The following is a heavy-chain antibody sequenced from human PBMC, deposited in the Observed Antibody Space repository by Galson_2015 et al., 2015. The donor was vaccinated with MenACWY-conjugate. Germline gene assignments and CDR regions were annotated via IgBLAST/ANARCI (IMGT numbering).Heavy chain of an antibody. CDR1: GGTFSSYA. CDR3: ASLGYCSSTSCYTSYYYYYMDV. Sequence: SVKVSCKASGGTFSSYAISWVRQAPGQGLEWMGGIIPIFGTANYAQKFQGRVTITADESTSTAYMELSSLRSEDTAVYYCASLGYCSSTSCYTSYYYYYMDVWGKGTTVTVSS. D-gene: IGHD2-2*02. V-gene: IGHV1-69*13. CDR2: IIPIFGTA. J-gene: IGHJ6*03.